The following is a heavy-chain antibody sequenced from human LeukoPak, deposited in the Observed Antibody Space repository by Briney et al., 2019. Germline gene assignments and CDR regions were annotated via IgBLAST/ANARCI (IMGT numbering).Heavy chain of an antibody. J-gene: IGHJ4*02. CDR3: AGKGGEFYDYVCGSYRFLDY. D-gene: IGHD3-16*02. CDR1: GGSISSAGYS. Sequence: PSQTLSLTCAVSGGSISSAGYSWSWIRQPPGKGLEWIGYISHSGRHFYNPSLKSRVTIPVDRSKNQFSLRLNSVTAADTAVFFCAGKGGEFYDYVCGSYRFLDYWGQGILVTVSA. CDR2: ISHSGRH. V-gene: IGHV4-30-2*01.